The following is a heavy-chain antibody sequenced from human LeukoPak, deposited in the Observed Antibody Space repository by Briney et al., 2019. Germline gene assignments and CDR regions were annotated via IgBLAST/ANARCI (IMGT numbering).Heavy chain of an antibody. CDR2: MNPNSGNT. J-gene: IGHJ6*03. Sequence: ASVKVSCKASGYTFTSYDINWVRQATGQGLEWMGWMNPNSGNTGYAQKFQGRVTMTRNTSISTAYMELSSLRSEDTAVYYCARAGDNTYYMDVWGKGTTVTVSS. V-gene: IGHV1-8*01. D-gene: IGHD7-27*01. CDR1: GYTFTSYD. CDR3: ARAGDNTYYMDV.